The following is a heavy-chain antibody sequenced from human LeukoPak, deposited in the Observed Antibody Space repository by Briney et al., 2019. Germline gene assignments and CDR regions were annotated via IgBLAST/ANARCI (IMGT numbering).Heavy chain of an antibody. V-gene: IGHV4-4*07. CDR3: ARDSRFHCSSTSCLYYYYYMDV. CDR2: IYTSGST. CDR1: GGSISSYY. D-gene: IGHD2-2*01. Sequence: SETLSLTCTVSGGSISSYYWSWIRQPAGKGLEWIGRIYTSGSTNYNPSLKSRVTMSVDTSKNQFSLKLSSVTAADTAVYYCARDSRFHCSSTSCLYYYYYMDVWGKGTTVTVSS. J-gene: IGHJ6*03.